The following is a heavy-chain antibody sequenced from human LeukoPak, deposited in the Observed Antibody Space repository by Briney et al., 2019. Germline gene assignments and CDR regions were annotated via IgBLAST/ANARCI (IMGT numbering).Heavy chain of an antibody. Sequence: SGPALVKPTQTLTLTCTFSGFSLSTSGMCVSWIRQPPGKALEWLARIDWDDDEYFSTSLKTRLTISKDTSKNQVVLTMTNMDPVDTATYYCARIIDDYVWGSYRFDYWGQGTLVTVSS. CDR2: IDWDDDE. V-gene: IGHV2-70*11. CDR3: ARIIDDYVWGSYRFDY. CDR1: GFSLSTSGMC. D-gene: IGHD3-16*02. J-gene: IGHJ4*02.